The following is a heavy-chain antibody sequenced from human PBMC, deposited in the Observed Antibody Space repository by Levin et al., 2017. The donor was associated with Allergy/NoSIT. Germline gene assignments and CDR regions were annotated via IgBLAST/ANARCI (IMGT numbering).Heavy chain of an antibody. Sequence: GESLKISCAASGFTFSNYWMHWVRQTPGKGLVWVSRTNTDGSTTNYADSVKGRFTISRDNAKNTLYLQMNSRRAEDTAVYYCARSLIVGATSGGDYWGQGTLVTVSS. CDR2: TNTDGSTT. J-gene: IGHJ4*02. CDR1: GFTFSNYW. CDR3: ARSLIVGATSGGDY. D-gene: IGHD1-26*01. V-gene: IGHV3-74*01.